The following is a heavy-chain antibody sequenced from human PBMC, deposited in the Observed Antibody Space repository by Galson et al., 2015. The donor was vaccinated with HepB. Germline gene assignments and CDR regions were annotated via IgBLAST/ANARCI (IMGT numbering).Heavy chain of an antibody. CDR3: ARMVFLQTVWGTYYFDY. Sequence: SLRLSCAASGFTFSSYAMSWVRQAPGKGLEWVSAISGSGGSTYYADSVKGRFTISRDNSKNTLYLQMNSLRAEDTAVYYCARMVFLQTVWGTYYFDYWGQGTLVTVSS. V-gene: IGHV3-23*01. D-gene: IGHD3-16*01. CDR2: ISGSGGST. CDR1: GFTFSSYA. J-gene: IGHJ4*02.